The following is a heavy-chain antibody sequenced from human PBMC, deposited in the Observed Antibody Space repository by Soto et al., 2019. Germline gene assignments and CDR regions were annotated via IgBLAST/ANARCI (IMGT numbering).Heavy chain of an antibody. CDR2: IKSKTDGGTT. V-gene: IGHV3-15*07. D-gene: IGHD3-22*01. CDR3: TTDLDYYDSSGYYPRVDY. Sequence: PGGSLRLSCAASGFTFSNAWMNWVRQAPGKGLEWVGRIKSKTDGGTTDYAAPVKGRFTISRDDSKNTLYLQMNSLKTEDTAVYYCTTDLDYYDSSGYYPRVDYRGQGTLVTVSS. J-gene: IGHJ4*02. CDR1: GFTFSNAW.